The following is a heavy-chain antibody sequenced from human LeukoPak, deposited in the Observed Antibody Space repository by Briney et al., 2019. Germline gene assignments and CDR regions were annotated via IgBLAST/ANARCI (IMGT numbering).Heavy chain of an antibody. J-gene: IGHJ6*02. Sequence: PSETLSLTCAIYGGSFGTHSWTWIRQPPGKGLEWLGEINHSGSTNYNPSLKSRVTISVDTSKNQFSLKLSSVTAADTAVYYCARIGLGGTVRYYYYYYGMDVWGQGTTVTVSS. CDR2: INHSGST. CDR3: ARIGLGGTVRYYYYYYGMDV. CDR1: GGSFGTHS. D-gene: IGHD3/OR15-3a*01. V-gene: IGHV4-34*01.